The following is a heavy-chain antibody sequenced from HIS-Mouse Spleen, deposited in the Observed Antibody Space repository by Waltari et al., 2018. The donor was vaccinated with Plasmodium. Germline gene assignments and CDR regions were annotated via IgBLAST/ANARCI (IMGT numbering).Heavy chain of an antibody. Sequence: QVQLVQSGAEVKKPGASVKVSCKASGYTFTGYYMHWVRQAPGQGLEWRGWINPNSGGKNYAQKVQGRVTMTRDTSISTAYMELSRLRSDDTAVYYCARDLAAAGHFDYWGQGTLVTVSS. D-gene: IGHD6-13*01. CDR1: GYTFTGYY. CDR2: INPNSGGK. CDR3: ARDLAAAGHFDY. V-gene: IGHV1-2*02. J-gene: IGHJ4*02.